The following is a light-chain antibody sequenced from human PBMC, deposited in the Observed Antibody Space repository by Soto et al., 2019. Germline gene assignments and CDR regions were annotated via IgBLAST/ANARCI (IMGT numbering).Light chain of an antibody. CDR3: SSYAGSNHWV. CDR1: SSDFGGYNF. CDR2: EVN. V-gene: IGLV2-8*01. Sequence: QSALTQPPSASGSPGQSVTISCTGTSSDFGGYNFVSWYQQHPGKAPTLMIYEVNKRPSGVPDRFSGSRSGNTASLTVSGLQADDEADYYCSSYAGSNHWVFGGGTKVTVL. J-gene: IGLJ3*02.